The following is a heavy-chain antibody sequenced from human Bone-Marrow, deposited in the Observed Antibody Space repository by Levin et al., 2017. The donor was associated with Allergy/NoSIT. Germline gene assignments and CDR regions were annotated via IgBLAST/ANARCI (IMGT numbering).Heavy chain of an antibody. D-gene: IGHD5-24*01. J-gene: IGHJ4*02. CDR3: AKTAWLDY. CDR1: GFTLSSYG. CDR2: ISYDGSNK. Sequence: PGGSLRLSCAASGFTLSSYGMHWVRQAPGKGLEWVAVISYDGSNKYYADSVKGRFTISRDNSKNTLYLQMNSLRAEDTAVYYCAKTAWLDYWGQGTLVTVSS. V-gene: IGHV3-30*18.